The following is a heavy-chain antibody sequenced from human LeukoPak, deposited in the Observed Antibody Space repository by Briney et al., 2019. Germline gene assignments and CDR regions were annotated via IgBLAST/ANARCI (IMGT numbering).Heavy chain of an antibody. J-gene: IGHJ5*02. D-gene: IGHD2-15*01. V-gene: IGHV4-59*08. CDR1: GGSISNYY. CDR2: IYYSGST. CDR3: ARHESCGGGSCSTGRWFGP. Sequence: SETLSLTCTVSGGSISNYYWSWIRQPPGKGLEWIGYIYYSGSTNYNPSLKSRVTISLDTSKNQASLKLNSVTAADTAVYFCARHESCGGGSCSTGRWFGPWGQGTLVTVSS.